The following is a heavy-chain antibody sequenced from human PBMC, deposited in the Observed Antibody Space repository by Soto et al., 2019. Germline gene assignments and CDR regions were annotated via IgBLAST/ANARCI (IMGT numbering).Heavy chain of an antibody. D-gene: IGHD4-17*01. CDR1: GYTFTSYG. Sequence: ASVKVSCKASGYTFTSYGISWVRQAPGQGLEWMGWISAYNGNTNYAQKLQGRVTMTTDTSTSTAYMELRSLRSDDTAVYYCARERGYGDYVDYYYYYMDVWGKGTTVTVSS. V-gene: IGHV1-18*01. CDR2: ISAYNGNT. J-gene: IGHJ6*03. CDR3: ARERGYGDYVDYYYYYMDV.